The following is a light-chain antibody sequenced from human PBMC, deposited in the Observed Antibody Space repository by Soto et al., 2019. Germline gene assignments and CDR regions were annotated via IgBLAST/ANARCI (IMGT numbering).Light chain of an antibody. J-gene: IGKJ1*01. CDR2: ETS. CDR1: QSVNSNY. CDR3: QQFVTSPLWT. Sequence: EIVLTQSPGTLSLSPGERATLSCRASQSVNSNYLAWYQQQPGQAPSLLMYETSTRATGIPDRFSGSGAGTDFTPTISRLEPEDFAVYFCQQFVTSPLWTFGQGTKVEMK. V-gene: IGKV3-20*01.